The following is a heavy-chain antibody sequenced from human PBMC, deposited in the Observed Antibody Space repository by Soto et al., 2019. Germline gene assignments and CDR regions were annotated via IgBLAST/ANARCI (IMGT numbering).Heavy chain of an antibody. Sequence: SEILSLTCAVSGTSISSTFWWTWVRQPPGKGLEWIGSIYYSGSTKYNPSLKSRVTISVDTSKNQFSLKLSSVTAADTAVYYCARHVIFGRWLQLHMYYFDYWGQGTLVTVSS. CDR1: GTSISSTFW. CDR2: IYYSGST. D-gene: IGHD5-12*01. V-gene: IGHV4-39*01. CDR3: ARHVIFGRWLQLHMYYFDY. J-gene: IGHJ4*02.